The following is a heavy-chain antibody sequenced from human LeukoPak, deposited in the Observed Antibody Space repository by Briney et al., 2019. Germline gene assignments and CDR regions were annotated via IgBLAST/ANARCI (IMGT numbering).Heavy chain of an antibody. CDR2: INHSGST. CDR1: GGSISSYY. J-gene: IGHJ3*02. Sequence: SETLSLTCTVSGGSISSYYWSWIRQPPGKGLEWIGEINHSGSTNYNPSLKSRVTISVDTSKNQFSLKLSSVTAADTAVYYCARSGTGYSSSWYRGWDAFDIWGQGTMVTVSS. D-gene: IGHD6-13*01. V-gene: IGHV4-34*01. CDR3: ARSGTGYSSSWYRGWDAFDI.